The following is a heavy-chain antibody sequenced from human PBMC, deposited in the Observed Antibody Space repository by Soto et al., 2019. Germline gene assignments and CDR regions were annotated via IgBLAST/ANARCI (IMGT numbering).Heavy chain of an antibody. CDR3: ARSDQWLGYGMDV. J-gene: IGHJ6*02. Sequence: SETLSLTCAVSGGSISSSNWWSWVRQPPGKGLEWIGEIYHSGSTNYNPSLKSRVTISVDKSKNQSSLKLSSVTAADTAVYYCARSDQWLGYGMDVWGQGTTVTVSS. CDR2: IYHSGST. V-gene: IGHV4-4*02. CDR1: GGSISSSNW. D-gene: IGHD6-19*01.